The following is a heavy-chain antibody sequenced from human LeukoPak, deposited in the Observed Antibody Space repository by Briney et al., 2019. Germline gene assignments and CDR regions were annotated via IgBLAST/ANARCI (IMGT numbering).Heavy chain of an antibody. Sequence: TGGSLRLSCAASGFTFSSYAMSWVRQAPGKGPEWVSAISGSGGSTYYADSVKGRFTISRDNSKNTLYLQMNSLRAEDTAVYYCAKDRRSRYDSSGGGFDYWGQGTLVTVSS. J-gene: IGHJ4*02. CDR1: GFTFSSYA. V-gene: IGHV3-23*01. D-gene: IGHD3-22*01. CDR3: AKDRRSRYDSSGGGFDY. CDR2: ISGSGGST.